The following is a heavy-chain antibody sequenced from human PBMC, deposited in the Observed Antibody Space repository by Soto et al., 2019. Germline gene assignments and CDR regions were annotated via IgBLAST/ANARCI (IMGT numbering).Heavy chain of an antibody. V-gene: IGHV3-23*01. J-gene: IGHJ6*03. D-gene: IGHD5-12*01. CDR1: GFTFSSYA. CDR2: ISGSGGST. Sequence: GGSLRLSCAASGFTFSSYAMSWVRQAPGKGLEWVSAISGSGGSTYYADSVKGRFTISRDNSKNTLYLQMNSLRAEDTAVYYCARRSGYHLRPQFYYYYYYMDVWGKGTTVTVSS. CDR3: ARRSGYHLRPQFYYYYYYMDV.